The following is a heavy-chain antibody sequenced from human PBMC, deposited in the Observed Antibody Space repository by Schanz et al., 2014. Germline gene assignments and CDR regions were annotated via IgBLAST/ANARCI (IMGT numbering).Heavy chain of an antibody. Sequence: QVQLVQSEAEVKKPGSSVKVSCKASGGTFSSYTISWVRQARGQGLEWVGRFIPILDVGNYAQQFQGRVTMTTDTSTGTAYMELSSLRSDDTAVYYCARGGGPEDVFDIWGQGTMVAVSS. D-gene: IGHD2-15*01. CDR1: GGTFSSYT. CDR2: FIPILDVG. J-gene: IGHJ3*02. CDR3: ARGGGPEDVFDI. V-gene: IGHV1-69*02.